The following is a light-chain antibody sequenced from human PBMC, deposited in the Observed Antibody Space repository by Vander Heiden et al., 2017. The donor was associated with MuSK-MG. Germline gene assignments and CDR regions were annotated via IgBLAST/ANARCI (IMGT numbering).Light chain of an antibody. CDR2: GAS. V-gene: IGKV3-15*01. CDR1: QSVSSS. CDR3: QQHNNCPPLT. J-gene: IGKJ2*01. Sequence: ETVMTQSPATLSVSPGERATLSCRASQSVSSSLAWYQQKPGQAPRLLIYGASTRDNGIPSRFSGSGYGTEFTLTISSRQSEDFAVYYCQQHNNCPPLTFGQGTKLEIK.